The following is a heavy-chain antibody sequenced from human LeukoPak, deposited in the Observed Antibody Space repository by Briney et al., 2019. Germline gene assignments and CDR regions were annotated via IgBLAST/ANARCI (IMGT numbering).Heavy chain of an antibody. CDR3: ARDKDGYNYVAY. CDR2: INPNSGVT. J-gene: IGHJ4*02. CDR1: GYTFIDYY. Sequence: ASVKVSCTASGYTFIDYYLHWVRQAPGQGLEWMGWINPNSGVTHSAQKFQGRVTMTRDTSINTAYMELSGLTSDDTAVYYCARDKDGYNYVAYWGQGTLVTVSS. D-gene: IGHD5-24*01. V-gene: IGHV1-2*02.